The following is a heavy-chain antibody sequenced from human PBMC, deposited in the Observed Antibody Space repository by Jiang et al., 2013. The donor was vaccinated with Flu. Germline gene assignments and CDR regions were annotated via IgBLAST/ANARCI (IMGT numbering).Heavy chain of an antibody. V-gene: IGHV6-1*01. D-gene: IGHD6-19*01. CDR2: TYYRSKWYY. Sequence: SVSSNSAAWNWIRQSPSRGLEWLGRTYYRSKWYYDYALSVKGRIIINPDTSRNQCSLQLNSVTPEDTALYYCAREGHWGWSFDYWGQGSLVIVSS. CDR1: SVSSNSAA. CDR3: AREGHWGWSFDY. J-gene: IGHJ4*02.